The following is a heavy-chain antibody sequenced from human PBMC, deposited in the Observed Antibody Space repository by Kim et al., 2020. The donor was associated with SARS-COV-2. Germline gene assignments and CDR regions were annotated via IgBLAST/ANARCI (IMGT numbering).Heavy chain of an antibody. D-gene: IGHD3-22*01. V-gene: IGHV3-23*01. Sequence: GGSLRLSCAASGFTFSSYAMSWVRQAPGKGLEWVSAISGSGGSTYYADSVKGLFTISRDNSKNTLYLQMNSLRAEDTAVYYCAKAMMGYYYDSSGYYFDYCGQGALVTVSS. CDR2: ISGSGGST. CDR3: AKAMMGYYYDSSGYYFDY. CDR1: GFTFSSYA. J-gene: IGHJ4*02.